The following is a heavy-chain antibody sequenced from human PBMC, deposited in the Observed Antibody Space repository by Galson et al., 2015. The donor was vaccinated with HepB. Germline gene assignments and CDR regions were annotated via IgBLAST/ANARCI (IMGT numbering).Heavy chain of an antibody. D-gene: IGHD1-1*01. CDR3: ARQPLGTYYFDY. J-gene: IGHJ4*02. V-gene: IGHV4-39*01. CDR2: INYRGST. Sequence: ETLSLTCTVSGGSISSSNSYWGWIRQPPGKGLEWIGNINYRGSTYYKPSLKSRVTISVDTSKNQFSLKLNSVTAADTAVFYCARQPLGTYYFDYWGQRTLVTVSS. CDR1: GGSISSSNSY.